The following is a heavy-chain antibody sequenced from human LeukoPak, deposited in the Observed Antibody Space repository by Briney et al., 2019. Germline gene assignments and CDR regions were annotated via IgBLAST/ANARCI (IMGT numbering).Heavy chain of an antibody. D-gene: IGHD3-22*01. CDR1: GYTFTSYG. CDR2: ISAYNGNT. Sequence: ASVKVSCKASGYTFTSYGISWVRQAPGQGLEWMGWISAYNGNTNYAQKLQGRVTMTTDTSTSTAYMELRSLRSDDTAVYYCARADYYDSSGYLALDAFDIWGQGTMVTVSS. J-gene: IGHJ3*02. V-gene: IGHV1-18*01. CDR3: ARADYYDSSGYLALDAFDI.